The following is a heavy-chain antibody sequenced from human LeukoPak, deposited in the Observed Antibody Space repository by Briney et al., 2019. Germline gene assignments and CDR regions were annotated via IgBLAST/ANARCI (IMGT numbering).Heavy chain of an antibody. J-gene: IGHJ6*02. V-gene: IGHV3-30*02. CDR3: AKALDYGDYVVLYYGMDV. CDR1: GFTFSSYG. D-gene: IGHD4-17*01. Sequence: GGSLRLSCAASGFTFSSYGMHWVRQAPGKGLEWVAFIRYDGSNKYYADSVKGRFTISRDNSKNTLYLQMNSLRAEDTAVYYCAKALDYGDYVVLYYGMDVWGQGTTVTVSS. CDR2: IRYDGSNK.